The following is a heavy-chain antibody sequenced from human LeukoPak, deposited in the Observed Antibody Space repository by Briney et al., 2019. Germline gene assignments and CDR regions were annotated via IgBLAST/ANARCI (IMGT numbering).Heavy chain of an antibody. CDR3: ARRYYYYYYMDV. CDR2: INHSGST. V-gene: IGHV4-34*01. Sequence: PSETLSLTCAVYGGSFSGYYWSWIRQPPGKGLEWIGEINHSGSTNYNPSLKSRVTISVDTSKNQFSLNLSSVTAADTAVYYCARRYYYYYYMDVWGKGTTVTVSS. CDR1: GGSFSGYY. J-gene: IGHJ6*03.